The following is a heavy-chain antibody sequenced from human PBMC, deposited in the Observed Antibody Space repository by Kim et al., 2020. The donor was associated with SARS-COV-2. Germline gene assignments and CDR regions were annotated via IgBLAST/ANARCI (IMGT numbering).Heavy chain of an antibody. CDR1: GFTFSNAW. J-gene: IGHJ6*02. CDR3: TTEYCSGGSCYPSPSYYYYYYGMDV. V-gene: IGHV3-15*01. Sequence: GGSLRLSCAASGFTFSNAWMSWVRQAPGKGLEWVGRIKSKTDGGTTDYAAPVKGRFTISRDDSKNTLYLQMNSLKTEDTAVYYCTTEYCSGGSCYPSPSYYYYYYGMDVGGQGTTVTVSS. CDR2: IKSKTDGGTT. D-gene: IGHD2-15*01.